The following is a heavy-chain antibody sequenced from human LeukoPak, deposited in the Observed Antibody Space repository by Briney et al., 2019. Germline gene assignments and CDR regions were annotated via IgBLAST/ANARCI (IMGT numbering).Heavy chain of an antibody. CDR3: ARDLYYGSGTPPYSFDY. CDR2: IKQDGREK. D-gene: IGHD3-10*01. V-gene: IGHV3-7*01. Sequence: GESLRLSCEASGFTFSSYWMSWVRQAPGKGLEWVANIKQDGREKYYVDSMKGRFTISRDNAKNSLYLQMNSLRAEDTAVYYCARDLYYGSGTPPYSFDYWGQGTLVTVSS. J-gene: IGHJ4*02. CDR1: GFTFSSYW.